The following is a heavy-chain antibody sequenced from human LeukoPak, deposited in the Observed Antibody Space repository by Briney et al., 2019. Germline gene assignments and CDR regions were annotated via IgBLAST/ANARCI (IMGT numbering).Heavy chain of an antibody. J-gene: IGHJ3*02. CDR3: ARVAGYDAFDI. D-gene: IGHD2-15*01. CDR1: GGTFSSYG. CDR2: IIPIFGTA. Sequence: ASVKVSCKASGGTFSSYGISWVRQAPGQGLEWMGGIIPIFGTANYAQKFQGRVTITADKSTSTGYMELSSLRSEDTAVYYCARVAGYDAFDIWGQGTMVTVPS. V-gene: IGHV1-69*06.